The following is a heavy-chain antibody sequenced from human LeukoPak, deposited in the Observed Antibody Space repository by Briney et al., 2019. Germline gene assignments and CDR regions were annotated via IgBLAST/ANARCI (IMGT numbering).Heavy chain of an antibody. CDR1: GFTFSSYS. J-gene: IGHJ3*02. Sequence: PGGSLRLSCAVSGFTFSSYSMNWVRQAPGKGLEWVSSISSSSSYIYYADSVKGRFTISRDNAKNSLYLQMNSLRAEDTAVYYCARTHSPDSSGYFDAFDIWGQGTMVTVSS. CDR3: ARTHSPDSSGYFDAFDI. V-gene: IGHV3-21*01. D-gene: IGHD3-22*01. CDR2: ISSSSSYI.